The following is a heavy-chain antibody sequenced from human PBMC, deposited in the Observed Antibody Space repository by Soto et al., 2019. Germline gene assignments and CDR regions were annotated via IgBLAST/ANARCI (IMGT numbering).Heavy chain of an antibody. D-gene: IGHD6-19*01. Sequence: PSETLSLTCTVSGGSISSSSYYWGWIRQPPGKGLEWIGSIYYSGSAYYNPSLKSRVTISVGTSKNQFSLKLSSVTAADTAVYYCATIAVAALYGMGVWGQGTTVTVSS. CDR1: GGSISSSSYY. V-gene: IGHV4-39*01. CDR3: ATIAVAALYGMGV. J-gene: IGHJ6*02. CDR2: IYYSGSA.